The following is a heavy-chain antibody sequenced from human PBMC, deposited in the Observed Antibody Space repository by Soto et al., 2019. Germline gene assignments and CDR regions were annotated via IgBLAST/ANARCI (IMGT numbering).Heavy chain of an antibody. V-gene: IGHV3-23*01. CDR1: GFTFSSYA. D-gene: IGHD4-4*01. CDR2: ISRGGGST. J-gene: IGHJ5*02. CDR3: AKGTYSKGFDP. Sequence: EVQLLESGGGLVQPGGSLRLSCAASGFTFSSYAMSWVRQAPGKGLEWVSVISRGGGSTYYADSVKGRVTISRDNSKNTLYLQVNSLRAEDTAVYYCAKGTYSKGFDPWGQGTLVTVSS.